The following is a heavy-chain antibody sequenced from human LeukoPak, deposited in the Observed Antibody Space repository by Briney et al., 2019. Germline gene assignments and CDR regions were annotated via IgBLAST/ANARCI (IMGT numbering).Heavy chain of an antibody. CDR3: ARGGIAAAGLYYFDY. Sequence: PSETLSLTCTVSGGSISSGSYYWSWIRQPAGKGLEWIGRIYTSGSTNYNPSLKSRVTISVDTSKNQFSLKLSSVTAADTAVYYCARGGIAAAGLYYFDYWGQGTLVTVSS. V-gene: IGHV4-61*02. CDR1: GGSISSGSYY. D-gene: IGHD6-13*01. J-gene: IGHJ4*02. CDR2: IYTSGST.